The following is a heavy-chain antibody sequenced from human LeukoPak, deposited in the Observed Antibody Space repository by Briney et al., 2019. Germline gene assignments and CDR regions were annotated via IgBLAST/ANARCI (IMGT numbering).Heavy chain of an antibody. J-gene: IGHJ4*02. CDR3: AKDLDY. V-gene: IGHV3-23*01. CDR2: ISTSGVT. Sequence: PGGSLRLSCAASGFTFSSYAMSWVRRAPGKGLEWVSAISTSGVTYYADSVKGRFTISRDNSKNTLYLQMNSLRAEDTAVYYCAKDLDYWGQGTLVTVSS. CDR1: GFTFSSYA.